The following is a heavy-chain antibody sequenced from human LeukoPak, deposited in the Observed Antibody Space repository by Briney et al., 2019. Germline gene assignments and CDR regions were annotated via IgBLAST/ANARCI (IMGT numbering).Heavy chain of an antibody. Sequence: KPSETLSLTCAVYGVSFSDYYWTWIRQSPGKGLEWFGEINHSGVTDYNPSPERRLTISVDTSKTQFSLKGRSVTAADTAVYYCARRVRGVIIIFYYDNGMDVWGQGNTVTASS. CDR1: GVSFSDYY. CDR2: INHSGVT. V-gene: IGHV4-34*01. J-gene: IGHJ6*02. CDR3: ARRVRGVIIIFYYDNGMDV. D-gene: IGHD3-10*01.